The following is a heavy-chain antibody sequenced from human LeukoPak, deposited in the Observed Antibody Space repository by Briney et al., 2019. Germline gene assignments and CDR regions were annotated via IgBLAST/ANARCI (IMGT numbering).Heavy chain of an antibody. D-gene: IGHD2-2*01. CDR2: ISGSGGST. CDR3: AKDIADIVVVPAAIWTGAFDI. CDR1: GFTFSSYA. J-gene: IGHJ3*02. Sequence: PGGSLRLSCAASGFTFSSYAMSWVRQAPGKGLEWVSAISGSGGSTYYADSVKGRFTISRDNSKNTLYLQMNSLRAEDMAVYYCAKDIADIVVVPAAIWTGAFDIWGQGTMVTVSS. V-gene: IGHV3-23*01.